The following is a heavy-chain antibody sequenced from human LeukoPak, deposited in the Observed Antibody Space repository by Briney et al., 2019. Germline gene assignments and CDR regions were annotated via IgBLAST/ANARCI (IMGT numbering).Heavy chain of an antibody. Sequence: GGSLRLSCAASGFTFSSYSMYWVRQAPGKGLEWVSSISSSSSYIYYADSVKGRFTISRDNAKNSLYLQMNSLRAEDTAVHYCAREPLYYYDSSGYYPYYFDYWGQGTLVTVSS. J-gene: IGHJ4*02. CDR2: ISSSSSYI. CDR3: AREPLYYYDSSGYYPYYFDY. D-gene: IGHD3-22*01. V-gene: IGHV3-21*01. CDR1: GFTFSSYS.